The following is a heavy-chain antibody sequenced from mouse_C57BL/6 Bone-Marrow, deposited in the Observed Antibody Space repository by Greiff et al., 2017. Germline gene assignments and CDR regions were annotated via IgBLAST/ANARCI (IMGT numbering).Heavy chain of an antibody. V-gene: IGHV14-4*01. Sequence: EVKLVESGAELVRPGASVKLSCTASGFNIKDDYMHWVKQRPEQGLEWIGWIDPENGDTESASKFQGKATITADTSSNTAYLQLSSLTSEDTAVYYCTTGLLAYWGQGTLVTVSA. J-gene: IGHJ3*01. D-gene: IGHD3-1*01. CDR3: TTGLLAY. CDR1: GFNIKDDY. CDR2: IDPENGDT.